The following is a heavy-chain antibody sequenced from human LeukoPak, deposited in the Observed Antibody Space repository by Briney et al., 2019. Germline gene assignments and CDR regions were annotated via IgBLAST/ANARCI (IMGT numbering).Heavy chain of an antibody. CDR2: ISDSGGST. D-gene: IGHD6-19*01. CDR1: GFTFSSDA. CDR3: ANTTIGYSSGRYPGCPVDY. Sequence: PGGSLRLSCAVSGFTFSSDAMSGGRRAPGRGGEGGSGISDSGGSTYYTHSVKGRFTIYRDNSKNTVYLQMSSLRAEDTAVYYCANTTIGYSSGRYPGCPVDYWGQGTLVTVSS. J-gene: IGHJ4*02. V-gene: IGHV3-23*01.